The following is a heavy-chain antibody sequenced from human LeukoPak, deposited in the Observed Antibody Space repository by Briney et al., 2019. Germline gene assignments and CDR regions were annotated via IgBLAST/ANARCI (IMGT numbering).Heavy chain of an antibody. CDR1: GFIFSNYW. Sequence: PGGPLRLSCAVSGFIFSNYWMSWVRQAPGKGLEWVSAISGSGGSTYYADSVKGRFTISRDNSKNTLYLQMNSLRAEDTAVYYRAKGGSRNYLYYFDYWGQGTLVTVSS. J-gene: IGHJ4*02. CDR3: AKGGSRNYLYYFDY. V-gene: IGHV3-23*01. CDR2: ISGSGGST. D-gene: IGHD1-7*01.